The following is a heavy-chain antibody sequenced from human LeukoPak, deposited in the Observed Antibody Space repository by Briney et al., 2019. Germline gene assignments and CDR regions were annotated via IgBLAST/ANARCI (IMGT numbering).Heavy chain of an antibody. CDR3: ARGTLYSGWSYYLDN. V-gene: IGHV4-59*12. CDR1: GGSISSYY. CDR2: IYYSGST. D-gene: IGHD6-19*01. J-gene: IGHJ4*02. Sequence: SETLSLTCTVSGGSISSYYWSWIRQPPGKGLEWIGYIYYSGSTSYNPSLKSRVTISIDTSKNQFSLKLISVAAADTAVYYCARGTLYSGWSYYLDNWGQGSLVAVAS.